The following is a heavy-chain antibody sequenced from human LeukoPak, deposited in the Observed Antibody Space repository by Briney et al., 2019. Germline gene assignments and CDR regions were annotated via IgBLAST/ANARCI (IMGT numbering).Heavy chain of an antibody. CDR2: MNSDGSTI. V-gene: IGHV3-74*01. J-gene: IGHJ4*02. Sequence: GGSLRLSCAASGFIFSNSWVQWIRQAPGRGLVWVSRMNSDGSTINYGDSVKGRFTTSRDNGKSTLYLQMNSLRAEDTAVYYCARGGNYYLDYWGQGTLVTVSS. CDR3: ARGGNYYLDY. CDR1: GFIFSNSW. D-gene: IGHD1-1*01.